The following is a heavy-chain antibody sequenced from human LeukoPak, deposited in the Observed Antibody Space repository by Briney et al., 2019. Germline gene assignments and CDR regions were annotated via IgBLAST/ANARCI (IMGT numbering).Heavy chain of an antibody. D-gene: IGHD2-2*01. Sequence: PSETLSLTCTVSGGSISSYYWSWIRQPAGKGLEWIGRIYTSGSTNYNPSLKSRVTMSVDTSKNQFSLKLSSVTAADTAVYYCARGRIVVVPAASRRRGMDVWGQGTTVTVSS. CDR3: ARGRIVVVPAASRRRGMDV. CDR1: GGSISSYY. CDR2: IYTSGST. J-gene: IGHJ6*02. V-gene: IGHV4-4*07.